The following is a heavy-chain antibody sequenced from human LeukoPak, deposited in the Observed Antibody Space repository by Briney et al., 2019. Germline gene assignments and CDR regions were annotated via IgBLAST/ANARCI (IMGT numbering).Heavy chain of an antibody. Sequence: PGGSLRLSCAASGFTFSNYGMHWVRQAPGKGLEWLTVIRDNGSNKYYADSVKGRFTISRDNSKNTLYLQMNSLRAKDTAVYYCARAFWYYDFWSGYYAYYYYYYMVVWGKGTTVSVPS. D-gene: IGHD3-3*01. J-gene: IGHJ6*03. CDR3: ARAFWYYDFWSGYYAYYYYYYMVV. CDR1: GFTFSNYG. V-gene: IGHV3-30*02. CDR2: IRDNGSNK.